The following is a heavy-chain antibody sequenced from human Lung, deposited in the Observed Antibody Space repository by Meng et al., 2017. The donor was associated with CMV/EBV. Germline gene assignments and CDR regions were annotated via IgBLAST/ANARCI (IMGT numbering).Heavy chain of an antibody. J-gene: IGHJ5*02. CDR3: ARGYYSDSSGHYYANPHWVDP. D-gene: IGHD3-22*01. CDR2: MYYSGST. Sequence: SXTLSLXCSVSGGSISSNSYYWGWIRQPPGKGLEWIGSMYYSGSTYYNPSLKSRVTISVDTSKKQISLKLSSVTAADTAVYYCARGYYSDSSGHYYANPHWVDPWXRGTLVTVSS. V-gene: IGHV4-39*07. CDR1: GGSISSNSYY.